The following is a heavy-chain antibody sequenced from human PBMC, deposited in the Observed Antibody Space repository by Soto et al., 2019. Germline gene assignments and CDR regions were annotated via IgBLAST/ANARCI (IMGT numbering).Heavy chain of an antibody. J-gene: IGHJ3*02. CDR1: GDTFSTFA. CDR3: ARVGYCSSGSCSFDGVEI. D-gene: IGHD2-15*01. V-gene: IGHV1-69*01. CDR2: IIPMFGST. Sequence: QVQLVQSGAEVKRPGSSVKVSCKASGDTFSTFAITWVRQAPGQGLEWLGGIIPMFGSTKYAQNFQGGVTITADESTSTAYMELSSLGSEDTAVYYCARVGYCSSGSCSFDGVEIWGQGTMVTVSS.